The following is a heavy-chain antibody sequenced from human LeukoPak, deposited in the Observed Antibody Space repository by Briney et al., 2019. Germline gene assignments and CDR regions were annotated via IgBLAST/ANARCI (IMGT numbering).Heavy chain of an antibody. Sequence: GGSLRLSCAASGFTFSTYSMNWARQAPGKGLEWVANIKQDGSEKYYVDSVKGRFTISRDNAKNSLYLQMNSLRAEDTAVYYCAGLDCSGGSCYPNWFDPWGQGTLVTVSS. CDR1: GFTFSTYS. CDR2: IKQDGSEK. CDR3: AGLDCSGGSCYPNWFDP. J-gene: IGHJ5*02. V-gene: IGHV3-7*01. D-gene: IGHD2-15*01.